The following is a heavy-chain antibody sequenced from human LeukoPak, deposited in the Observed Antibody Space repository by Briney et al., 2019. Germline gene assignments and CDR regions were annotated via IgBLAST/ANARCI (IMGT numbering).Heavy chain of an antibody. Sequence: ASVKVSCKASGYSLIDYYIHCVRQAPGQGLEWIGWINPNSGGTNYAQNFQGRVTLTRDTSITTAYMELSRLRSDDTAVYYCARGGASYDGSDYPPYGWGQGTLVTVSS. CDR2: INPNSGGT. CDR3: ARGGASYDGSDYPPYG. CDR1: GYSLIDYY. D-gene: IGHD3-22*01. V-gene: IGHV1-2*02. J-gene: IGHJ4*02.